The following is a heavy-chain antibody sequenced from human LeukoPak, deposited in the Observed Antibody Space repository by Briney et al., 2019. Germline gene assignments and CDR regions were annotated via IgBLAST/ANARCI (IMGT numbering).Heavy chain of an antibody. J-gene: IGHJ4*02. CDR3: ASLYYDILTGYEGGFDY. Sequence: GGSLRLSCAASGFTFSSYAMSWVRQAPEKGLEWVSAISGSGGSTYYADSVKGRFTISRDNSKNTPYLQMNSLRAEDTAVYYCASLYYDILTGYEGGFDYWGQGTLVTVSS. V-gene: IGHV3-23*01. CDR1: GFTFSSYA. D-gene: IGHD3-9*01. CDR2: ISGSGGST.